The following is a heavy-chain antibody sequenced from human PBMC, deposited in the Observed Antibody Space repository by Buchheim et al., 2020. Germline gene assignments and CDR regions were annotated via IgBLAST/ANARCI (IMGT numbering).Heavy chain of an antibody. J-gene: IGHJ4*02. CDR2: IHTSEST. Sequence: QVQLQESGPGLVKPSQTLSLTCTVSGGSISSGSYYWSWIRQPAGKGLEWIGRIHTSESTTYNPSLKSRVTISVDKSQNQFSLELTSVTAADTAVYYCARGPCSGGNCYSEDYWGQGTL. CDR3: ARGPCSGGNCYSEDY. V-gene: IGHV4-61*02. CDR1: GGSISSGSYY. D-gene: IGHD2-15*01.